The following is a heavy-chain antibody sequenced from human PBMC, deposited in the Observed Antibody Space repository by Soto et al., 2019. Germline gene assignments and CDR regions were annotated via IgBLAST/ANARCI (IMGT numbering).Heavy chain of an antibody. CDR1: GFTFSSYG. V-gene: IGHV3-30*18. J-gene: IGHJ4*02. D-gene: IGHD3-16*02. CDR2: ISYDGSNQ. Sequence: QVQLVESGGGVVQPGRSLRLSCAASGFTFSSYGMHWVRQAPGKGLEWVAIISYDGSNQYYADSVKGRFTISRDNSKNTLNLQMNSLRTEDTAVSYCANALGELSPESYDHWGQGVLVTVSS. CDR3: ANALGELSPESYDH.